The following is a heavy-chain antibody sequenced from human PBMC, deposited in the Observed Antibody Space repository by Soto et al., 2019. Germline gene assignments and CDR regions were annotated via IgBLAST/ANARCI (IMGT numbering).Heavy chain of an antibody. D-gene: IGHD6-19*01. V-gene: IGHV1-18*01. J-gene: IGHJ4*02. Sequence: ASVKVSCKASGYTFTSYGISWVRQAPGQGLEWMGWISAYNGNTNYAQKLQGRVTMTTDTSTSTAYMELRSLRSDDTAVYYCVRDDSSGWYTPFDYWGQGTLVTVSS. CDR2: ISAYNGNT. CDR1: GYTFTSYG. CDR3: VRDDSSGWYTPFDY.